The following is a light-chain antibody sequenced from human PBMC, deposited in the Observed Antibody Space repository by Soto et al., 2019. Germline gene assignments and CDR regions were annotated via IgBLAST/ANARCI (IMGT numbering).Light chain of an antibody. J-gene: IGKJ4*01. CDR2: DAS. V-gene: IGKV3-11*01. Sequence: EIVLSQSPATLSLSPGERATVSCRASQSVSSYLSWYQQKPGQAPSLLISDASNRATGIPARFSGSGSGTDFTLTIGSLEPEDFAVYYCEHWSSWQLTFGGGTKVEIK. CDR3: EHWSSWQLT. CDR1: QSVSSY.